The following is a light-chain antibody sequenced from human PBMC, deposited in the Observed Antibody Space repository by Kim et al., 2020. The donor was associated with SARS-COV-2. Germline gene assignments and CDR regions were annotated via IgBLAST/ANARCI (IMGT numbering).Light chain of an antibody. CDR1: QSISNW. Sequence: ASVGDTVTITCRASQSISNWLAWYQQNPGKAPKLLIYKTSTLQSGVPSRFSGSGSGKEYTLTISSLQPEDFATYYCQQYTIYSLTFGQGTKVDIK. CDR2: KTS. CDR3: QQYTIYSLT. J-gene: IGKJ1*01. V-gene: IGKV1-5*03.